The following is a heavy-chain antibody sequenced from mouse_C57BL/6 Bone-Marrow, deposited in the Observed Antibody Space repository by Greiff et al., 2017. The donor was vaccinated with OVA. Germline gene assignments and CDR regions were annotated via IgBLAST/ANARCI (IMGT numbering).Heavy chain of an antibody. Sequence: QVTLKESGPGILQPSQTLSLTCSFSGFSLSTFGMGVGWIRQPPGKGLEWLAHIWWGDDKYYNPALRSRLTISKATSKNQVFLKLANVDTADTATDYCARTGAGFAYWGQGTLVTVSA. V-gene: IGHV8-8*01. J-gene: IGHJ3*01. CDR3: ARTGAGFAY. CDR2: IWWGDDK. CDR1: GFSLSTFGMG.